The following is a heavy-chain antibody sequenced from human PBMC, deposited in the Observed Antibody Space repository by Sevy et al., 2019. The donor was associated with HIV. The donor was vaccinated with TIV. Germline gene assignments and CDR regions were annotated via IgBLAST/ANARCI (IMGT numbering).Heavy chain of an antibody. D-gene: IGHD6-6*01. CDR1: GFTFSIYG. CDR2: IRYDGSTK. V-gene: IGHV3-30*02. J-gene: IGHJ4*02. CDR3: AKDLTGRYSSSSGDFDY. Sequence: GGSLRLSCAASGFTFSIYGMHWVRQAPGKGLEWVACIRYDGSTKYYADSLKGRFTISRDNSKNTLYLQINSLRAEDTAVYYCAKDLTGRYSSSSGDFDYWGQGTLVTVSS.